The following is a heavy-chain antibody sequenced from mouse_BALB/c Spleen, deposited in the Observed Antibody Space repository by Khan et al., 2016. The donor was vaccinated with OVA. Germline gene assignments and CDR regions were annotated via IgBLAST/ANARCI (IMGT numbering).Heavy chain of an antibody. CDR2: IWGGGGT. CDR1: GFSLSRYN. D-gene: IGHD2-14*01. V-gene: IGHV2-6-4*01. J-gene: IGHJ4*01. Sequence: QVQLKESGPGLVAPSQSLSITCTVSGFSLSRYNIHWVRQPPGKGLEWLGMIWGGGGTDYNSTLKIRLSLSKENSKSQVFLKMTSLQTDDTAMYYGARAYYRYDGYYAMDYWGQGTSVTVSS. CDR3: ARAYYRYDGYYAMDY.